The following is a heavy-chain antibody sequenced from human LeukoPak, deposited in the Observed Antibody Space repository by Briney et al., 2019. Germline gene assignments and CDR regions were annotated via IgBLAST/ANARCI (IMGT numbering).Heavy chain of an antibody. CDR3: ARDSGHSSSWTGWFDP. J-gene: IGHJ5*02. Sequence: GGSLRLSCAASGFTFGNYGMSWVRQAPGKGLEWVSGINWNGGSTGYADSVEGRFTISRDNAKNSQYLQMNSLRVEDTAVYYCARDSGHSSSWTGWFDPWGQGTLVTVSS. V-gene: IGHV3-20*04. CDR1: GFTFGNYG. D-gene: IGHD6-13*01. CDR2: INWNGGST.